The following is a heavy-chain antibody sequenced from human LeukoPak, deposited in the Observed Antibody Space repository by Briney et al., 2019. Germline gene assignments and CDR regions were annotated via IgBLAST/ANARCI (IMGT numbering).Heavy chain of an antibody. CDR2: INHSGST. Sequence: SETLSLTCAVYGVSFSGYYWSWIRQPPRKGLEWIGEINHSGSTNYNPSLKSRVTISVDTSKNQFSLKLSSVTAADTAVYYCARGIPEIPRRITMVRGVTLGAFDIWGQGTMVTVSS. V-gene: IGHV4-34*01. CDR3: ARGIPEIPRRITMVRGVTLGAFDI. D-gene: IGHD3-10*01. CDR1: GVSFSGYY. J-gene: IGHJ3*02.